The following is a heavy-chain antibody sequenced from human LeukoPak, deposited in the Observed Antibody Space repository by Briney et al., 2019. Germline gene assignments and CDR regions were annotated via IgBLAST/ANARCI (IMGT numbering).Heavy chain of an antibody. D-gene: IGHD6-13*01. CDR1: GYSFTSYW. CDR2: IDPSDSYT. J-gene: IGHJ6*04. V-gene: IGHV5-10-1*01. CDR3: ACSSWYYYYYGMDV. Sequence: GESLKISCKGSGYSFTSYWISWVRQMPGKGLEWMGRIDPSDSYTDYSPSFQGHVTISADKSISTAYLQWSSLKASDTAMYYCACSSWYYYYYGMDVWGKGTTVTVSS.